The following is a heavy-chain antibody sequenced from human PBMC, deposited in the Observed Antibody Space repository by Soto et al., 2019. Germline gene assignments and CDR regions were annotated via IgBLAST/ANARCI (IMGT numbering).Heavy chain of an antibody. V-gene: IGHV3-74*01. J-gene: IGHJ6*02. CDR3: ARIAAAGTFDRNYYYGMDV. D-gene: IGHD6-13*01. Sequence: EVQLVESGGGLVQPGGSLRLSCAASGFTFSSYWMHWVRQAPGKVLVWVSRINSDGSSTSYADSVKGRFTISRDNAKNTLYLQMNSLRAEDTAVYYCARIAAAGTFDRNYYYGMDVWGQGTTVTVSS. CDR2: INSDGSST. CDR1: GFTFSSYW.